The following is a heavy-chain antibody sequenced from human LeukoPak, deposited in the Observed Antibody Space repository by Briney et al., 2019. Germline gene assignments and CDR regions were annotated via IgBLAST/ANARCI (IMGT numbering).Heavy chain of an antibody. CDR3: ARDRLRSLDY. CDR2: IYHSGST. J-gene: IGHJ4*02. CDR1: GGSISSGGYY. D-gene: IGHD5-12*01. V-gene: IGHV4-30-2*01. Sequence: PSETLSLTCTVSGGSISSGGYYWSWIRQPPGKGLEWIGYIYHSGSTYYNPSLKSRVTISVDRSKNQFSLKLSSVTAADTAVYYCARDRLRSLDYWGQGTLVTVSS.